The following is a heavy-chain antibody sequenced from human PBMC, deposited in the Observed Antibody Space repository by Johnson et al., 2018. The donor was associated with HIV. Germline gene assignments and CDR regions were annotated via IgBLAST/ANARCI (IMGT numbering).Heavy chain of an antibody. CDR3: ARELNSGNYDPWFERWESGAFDV. V-gene: IGHV3-7*05. CDR2: IKYDGSAK. J-gene: IGHJ3*01. D-gene: IGHD1-26*01. Sequence: VQLVESGGGLVQPGGSLRLSCGASGFTFSDYWMSWVRQAPGKGLEWVASIKYDGSAKYYVDAVKGRLIISRDNVNNSVYLQMNSLRGEDTAVYYCARELNSGNYDPWFERWESGAFDVWGQGTLVTVSS. CDR1: GFTFSDYW.